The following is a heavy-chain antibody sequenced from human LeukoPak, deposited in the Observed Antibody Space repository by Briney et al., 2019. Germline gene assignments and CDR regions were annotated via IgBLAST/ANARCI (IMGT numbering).Heavy chain of an antibody. CDR1: GGSISSYY. V-gene: IGHV4-59*01. CDR2: IYYSGST. D-gene: IGHD5-18*01. Sequence: SETLSLTCTVSGGSISSYYWSWIRQPPGKGLEWIGYIYYSGSTSYNPSLKSRVSISVDTSKNQFSLKLSSVAAADTAVYYCATIRDTALRYWYFDLWGRGTLVTVSS. J-gene: IGHJ2*01. CDR3: ATIRDTALRYWYFDL.